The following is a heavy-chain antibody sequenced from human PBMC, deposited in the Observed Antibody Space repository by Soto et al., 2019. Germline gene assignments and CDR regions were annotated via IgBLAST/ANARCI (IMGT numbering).Heavy chain of an antibody. CDR2: IYHSGST. CDR3: AAGGGLPRYY. CDR1: GGSISSGGYS. D-gene: IGHD5-12*01. J-gene: IGHJ4*02. Sequence: QLQLQESGSGLVKPSQTLSLTCAVSGGSISSGGYSWSWIRQPPGKGLEWIGYIYHSGSTYYNPSLKSRVTISADRSKTQFSLTLSSVPAADTAVYYCAAGGGLPRYYWGQGTLVTVSS. V-gene: IGHV4-30-2*01.